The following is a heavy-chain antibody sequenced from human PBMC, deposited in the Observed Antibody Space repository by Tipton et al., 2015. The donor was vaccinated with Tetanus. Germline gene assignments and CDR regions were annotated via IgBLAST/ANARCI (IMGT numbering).Heavy chain of an antibody. CDR1: GGSISTYH. Sequence: TLSLTCTVSGGSISTYHWNWIRQSPGKGLEWIGYIYYSGSTNYNPSLKSRVTISVDTSKNQFSLKLSSVTAADTAVYYCARGGIAAAGGGLDYWGQGTPVTVSS. CDR2: IYYSGST. CDR3: ARGGIAAAGGGLDY. J-gene: IGHJ4*02. V-gene: IGHV4-59*01. D-gene: IGHD6-13*01.